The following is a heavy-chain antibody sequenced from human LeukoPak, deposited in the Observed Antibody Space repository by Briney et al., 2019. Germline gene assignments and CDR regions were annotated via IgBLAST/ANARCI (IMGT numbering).Heavy chain of an antibody. D-gene: IGHD6-6*01. Sequence: SETLSLTCTVSGGSISSYYWSWIRQPPGKGLEWIGYIYHSGSINYNPSLKSRVTISVDTSKNQFSLRLSSVTAADTAVYYCAREYSSSSGRRAFDFWGQGTMVTVSS. J-gene: IGHJ3*01. CDR3: AREYSSSSGRRAFDF. CDR2: IYHSGSI. CDR1: GGSISSYY. V-gene: IGHV4-59*08.